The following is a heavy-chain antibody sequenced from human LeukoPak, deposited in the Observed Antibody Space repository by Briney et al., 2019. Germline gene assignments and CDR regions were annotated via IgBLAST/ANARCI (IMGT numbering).Heavy chain of an antibody. J-gene: IGHJ5*02. Sequence: SGTLSLTCAVSGGSISSSNWWSWVRQPPGKGLEWIGEIYHSGSTNYNPSLKGRVCISVDKSKNQFSLNLSSVTAADTAVYYCARQREVWFDPWGQGTLVTVSS. CDR3: ARQREVWFDP. CDR2: IYHSGST. D-gene: IGHD6-25*01. V-gene: IGHV4-4*02. CDR1: GGSISSSNW.